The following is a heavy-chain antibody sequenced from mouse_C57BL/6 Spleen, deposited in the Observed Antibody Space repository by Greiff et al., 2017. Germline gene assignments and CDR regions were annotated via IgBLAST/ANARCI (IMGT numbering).Heavy chain of an antibody. D-gene: IGHD2-4*01. CDR2: IFPGSGST. V-gene: IGHV1-75*01. Sequence: QVHVKQSGPELVKPGASVKISCKASGYTFTDYYINWVKQRPGQGLEWIGWIFPGSGSTYYNEKFKGKATLTVDKSSSTAYMLLSSLTSEDSAVYFCARGGLRREYYFDYWGQGTTLTVSS. CDR3: ARGGLRREYYFDY. CDR1: GYTFTDYY. J-gene: IGHJ2*01.